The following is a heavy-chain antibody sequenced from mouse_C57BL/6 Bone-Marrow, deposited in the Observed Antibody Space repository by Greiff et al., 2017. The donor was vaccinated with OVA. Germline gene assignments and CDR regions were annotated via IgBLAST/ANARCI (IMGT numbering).Heavy chain of an antibody. J-gene: IGHJ2*01. CDR1: GFTFSDYY. V-gene: IGHV5-12*01. CDR2: ISNGGGST. D-gene: IGHD1-1*01. CDR3: ARQDYYGSSLDY. Sequence: DVQLVESGGGLVQPGGSLKLSCAASGFTFSDYYMYWVRQTPEKRLEWVAYISNGGGSTYYPDTVKGRFTISRDNAKNTLYLQMSRLKSEDTAMYYCARQDYYGSSLDYWGQGTTLTVSS.